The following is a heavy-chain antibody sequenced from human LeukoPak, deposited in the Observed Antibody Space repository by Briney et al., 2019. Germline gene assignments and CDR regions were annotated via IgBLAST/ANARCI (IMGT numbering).Heavy chain of an antibody. V-gene: IGHV5-51*01. CDR1: GYSFTSYW. D-gene: IGHD6-19*01. CDR3: ARLVAVAGNEDAFDI. J-gene: IGHJ3*02. Sequence: GESLKISCKGSGYSFTSYWIGWVRQMPGKGLEWMGIIYPGDSNTTYSPSFQGQRTISADKSIRTAYLQWSSLKAADAAMYCCARLVAVAGNEDAFDIWGQGTMVTVSS. CDR2: IYPGDSNT.